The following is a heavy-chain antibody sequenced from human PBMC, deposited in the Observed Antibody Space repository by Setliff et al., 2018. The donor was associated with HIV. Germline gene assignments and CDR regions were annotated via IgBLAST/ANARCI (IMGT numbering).Heavy chain of an antibody. D-gene: IGHD3-22*01. CDR1: GGSISSYY. Sequence: SETLSLTCKVSGGSISSYYWSWIRQPPGKGLEWIGYIYYSGSTNYNPSLRSRVTISLDTSKNQFSLKLSSVTAADTAVYYCARDGPYDSSGINYWGQGTLVTVSS. V-gene: IGHV4-59*12. CDR3: ARDGPYDSSGINY. J-gene: IGHJ4*02. CDR2: IYYSGST.